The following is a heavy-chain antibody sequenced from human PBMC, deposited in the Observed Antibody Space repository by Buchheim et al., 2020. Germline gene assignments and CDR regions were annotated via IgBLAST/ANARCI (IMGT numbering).Heavy chain of an antibody. CDR3: ARPGSYYDSSGYYNYFDY. J-gene: IGHJ4*02. V-gene: IGHV3-33*01. D-gene: IGHD3-22*01. CDR1: GFTFSSYG. CDR2: IWYDGSNK. Sequence: VQLLESGGGLVQPGGSLRLSCAASGFTFSSYGMHWVRQAPGKGLEWVAVIWYDGSNKYYADSVKGRFTISRDNSKNTLYMQMNSLRAEDTAVYYCARPGSYYDSSGYYNYFDYWGQGTL.